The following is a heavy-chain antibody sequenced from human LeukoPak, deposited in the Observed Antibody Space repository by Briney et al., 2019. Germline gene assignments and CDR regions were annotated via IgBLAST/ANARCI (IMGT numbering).Heavy chain of an antibody. CDR3: ANTGSYSIY. J-gene: IGHJ4*02. V-gene: IGHV3-23*01. CDR2: ITSSGTT. Sequence: GGSLRLSCAASGLTFRSYGMGWVRQAPGKGLEWVSSITSSGTTNYAEFVKDRFVISRDNSKDTLSLQMNSLRVEDTAVYYCANTGSYSIYWGQGTLVTVSS. CDR1: GLTFRSYG. D-gene: IGHD1-1*01.